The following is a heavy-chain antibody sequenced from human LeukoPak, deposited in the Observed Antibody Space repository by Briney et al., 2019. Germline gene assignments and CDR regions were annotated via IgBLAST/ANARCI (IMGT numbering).Heavy chain of an antibody. D-gene: IGHD3-10*01. V-gene: IGHV3-21*01. Sequence: GGSLRLSCAASGFTFSSYSMNWVRQAPGKGLEWVSSISSSSSYIYYADSVKGRFTISRDNAKNTLYLQMNSLRAEDTAVYYCVCLGPGTIDYWGQGTLVTVSS. CDR1: GFTFSSYS. CDR3: VCLGPGTIDY. CDR2: ISSSSSYI. J-gene: IGHJ4*02.